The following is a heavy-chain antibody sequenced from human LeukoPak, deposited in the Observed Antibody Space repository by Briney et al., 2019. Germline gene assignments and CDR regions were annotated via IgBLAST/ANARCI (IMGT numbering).Heavy chain of an antibody. J-gene: IGHJ4*02. CDR1: GFTFSGSA. CDR3: TVPRRAYDSSGYPFDY. V-gene: IGHV3-73*01. D-gene: IGHD3-22*01. CDR2: IRSKANSYAT. Sequence: PGGSLRLSCAASGFTFSGSAMHWVRQASGKGLERVGRIRSKANSYATAYAASVKGRFTISRDDSKNTAYLQMNSLKTEDTAVYYCTVPRRAYDSSGYPFDYWGQGTLVTVSS.